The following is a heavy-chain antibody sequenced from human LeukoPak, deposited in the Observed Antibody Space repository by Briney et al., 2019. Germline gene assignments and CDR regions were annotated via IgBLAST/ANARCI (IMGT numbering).Heavy chain of an antibody. Sequence: ASVKVSCKASGYTFTSYGFSWVRQAPGQGLEWMGWISAYNGDTSYAQKLQGRVTMTTDTSTSTAYMELRSPRSDDTAVYYCARGVVPAANFDYWGQGTLVTVSS. CDR3: ARGVVPAANFDY. CDR2: ISAYNGDT. D-gene: IGHD2-2*01. CDR1: GYTFTSYG. V-gene: IGHV1-18*01. J-gene: IGHJ4*02.